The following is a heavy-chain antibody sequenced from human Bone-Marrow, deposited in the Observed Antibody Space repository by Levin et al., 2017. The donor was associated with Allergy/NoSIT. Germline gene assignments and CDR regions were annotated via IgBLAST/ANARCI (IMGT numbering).Heavy chain of an antibody. J-gene: IGHJ4*02. V-gene: IGHV3-11*01. Sequence: GGSLRLSCAASGFSFSDYFMSWIRQAPGKGLEWVSYITSSDTMYYADSVKGRFTVSRDNSKNSLDLQMNSLRAEDTAVYYCARVDYDSWSGPKGPLDYWGQGTLVTVSS. D-gene: IGHD3-3*01. CDR1: GFSFSDYF. CDR3: ARVDYDSWSGPKGPLDY. CDR2: ITSSDTM.